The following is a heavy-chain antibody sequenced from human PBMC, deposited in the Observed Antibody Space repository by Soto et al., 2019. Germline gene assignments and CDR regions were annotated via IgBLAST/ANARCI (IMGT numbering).Heavy chain of an antibody. CDR3: ARDRITRSFDY. CDR1: GFTFSSYG. CDR2: ISYDGSNK. J-gene: IGHJ4*02. V-gene: IGHV3-30*03. Sequence: QVQLVESGGGVVQPGRSLRLSCAASGFTFSSYGMHWVRQAPGKGLEWVAVISYDGSNKYYADSVKGRFTISRDNSKNTLYLQMNSLRAEDTAVYYCARDRITRSFDYWGQGTLVTVSS.